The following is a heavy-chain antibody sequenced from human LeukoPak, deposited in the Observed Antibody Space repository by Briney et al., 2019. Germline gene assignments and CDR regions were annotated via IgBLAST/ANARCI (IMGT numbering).Heavy chain of an antibody. J-gene: IGHJ4*02. CDR2: MNHSGST. Sequence: SETLSLTCAVYGGSFSGYYWSWIRQPPGKGLEWIGEMNHSGSTNYNPSLKSRVTISVDTSKNQFSLKLSSVTAADTAVYYCASGAVAGRNYWGQGTLVTVFS. D-gene: IGHD6-19*01. V-gene: IGHV4-34*01. CDR3: ASGAVAGRNY. CDR1: GGSFSGYY.